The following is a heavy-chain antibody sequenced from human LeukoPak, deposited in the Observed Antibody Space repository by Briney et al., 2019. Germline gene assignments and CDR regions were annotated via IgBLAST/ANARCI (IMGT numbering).Heavy chain of an antibody. CDR1: GGSISSFY. D-gene: IGHD3-16*01. J-gene: IGHJ4*02. V-gene: IGHV4-59*01. CDR3: ARDRGGRTFDY. Sequence: PSETLSLTCTVSGGSISSFYWNWIRQPPGKGLEWIGYIYYSGSTYYNPSLKSRVTISVDTSKNQFSLKLSSVTAADTAVYYCARDRGGRTFDYWGQGTLATVSS. CDR2: IYYSGST.